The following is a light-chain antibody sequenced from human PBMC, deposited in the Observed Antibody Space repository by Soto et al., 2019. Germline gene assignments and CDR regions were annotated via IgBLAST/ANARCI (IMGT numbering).Light chain of an antibody. CDR3: QQYNNWPLEFT. V-gene: IGKV3-15*01. CDR2: GAS. CDR1: QSVSSN. J-gene: IGKJ2*01. Sequence: EIVMTQSPATLSVSPGERATLSCRASQSVSSNLAWYQQNPGQAPRLLIYGASTRATGIPARFSGSGSGTEFTLTISSLQSEDFPGYYCQQYNNWPLEFTFGQGTKLESK.